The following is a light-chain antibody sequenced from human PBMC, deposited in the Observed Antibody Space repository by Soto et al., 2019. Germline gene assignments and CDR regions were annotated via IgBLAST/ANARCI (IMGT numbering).Light chain of an antibody. J-gene: IGLJ2*01. V-gene: IGLV2-14*01. CDR3: SSYTSSSTRGGV. Sequence: QSALTQPASVSGSPGQSITISCTGTSSDVGGYKYVSWYQQHPGKAPKLMIYDVSNRPSGVSNRFSGSKSGNSASLTISGLQAEDEADYYCSSYTSSSTRGGVFGGGTKLTVL. CDR2: DVS. CDR1: SSDVGGYKY.